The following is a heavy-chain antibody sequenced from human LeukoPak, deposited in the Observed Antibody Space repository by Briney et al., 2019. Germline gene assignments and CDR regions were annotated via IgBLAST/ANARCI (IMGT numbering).Heavy chain of an antibody. J-gene: IGHJ4*02. CDR3: VRDLYSRSPYFDV. CDR1: GFTFSSYW. Sequence: QPGGSLRLSCAASGFTFSSYWMHWVRQAPGRGLVWVSRIKNDGTITTYADSVKGRFTISKDSSMSTLYLDMNSLRPEDTALYYCVRDLYSRSPYFDVWGQGTLVTVSS. V-gene: IGHV3-74*01. CDR2: IKNDGTIT. D-gene: IGHD2-21*01.